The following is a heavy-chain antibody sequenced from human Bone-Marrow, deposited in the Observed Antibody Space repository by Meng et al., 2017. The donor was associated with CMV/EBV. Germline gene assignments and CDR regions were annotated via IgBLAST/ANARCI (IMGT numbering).Heavy chain of an antibody. V-gene: IGHV3-30-3*01. CDR3: ARRILELPFDY. Sequence: LSLTCAASGFTFSSYAMHWVRQAPGKGLEWVAVISYDGSNKYYADSVKGRFTISRDNSKNTLYLQMNSLRAEDTAVYYCARRILELPFDYWGQGTLVTVSS. D-gene: IGHD2-15*01. J-gene: IGHJ4*02. CDR2: ISYDGSNK. CDR1: GFTFSSYA.